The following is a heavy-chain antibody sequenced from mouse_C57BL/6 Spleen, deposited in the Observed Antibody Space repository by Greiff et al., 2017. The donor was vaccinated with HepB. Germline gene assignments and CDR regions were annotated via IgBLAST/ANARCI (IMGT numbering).Heavy chain of an antibody. CDR3: ARENFYDYYAMDY. CDR2: INYDGSST. Sequence: EVQVVESEGGLVQPGRSMKLSCTASGFTFSDYYMAWVRQVPEKGLEWVANINYDGSSTYYLDSLKSRFIISRDNAKNILYLQMSSLKSEDTATYYCARENFYDYYAMDYWGQGTSVTVSS. V-gene: IGHV5-16*01. D-gene: IGHD2-3*01. J-gene: IGHJ4*01. CDR1: GFTFSDYY.